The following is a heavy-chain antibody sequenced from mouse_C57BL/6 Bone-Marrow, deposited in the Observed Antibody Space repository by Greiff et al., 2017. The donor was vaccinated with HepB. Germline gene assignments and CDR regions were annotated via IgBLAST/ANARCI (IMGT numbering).Heavy chain of an antibody. J-gene: IGHJ2*01. D-gene: IGHD1-1*01. CDR2: ISYDGSN. CDR3: AREDYGSRGDYFDY. V-gene: IGHV3-6*01. CDR1: GYSITSGYY. Sequence: EVKLQESGPGLVKPSQSLSLTCSVTGYSITSGYYWNWIRQFPGNKLEWMGYISYDGSNNYNPSLKNRISITRDTSKNQFFLKLNSVTTEDTATYYCAREDYGSRGDYFDYWGQGTTLTVSS.